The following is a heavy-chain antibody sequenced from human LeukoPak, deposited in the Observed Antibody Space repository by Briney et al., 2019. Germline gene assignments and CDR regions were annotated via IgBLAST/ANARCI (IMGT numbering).Heavy chain of an antibody. CDR3: TTRSDSSSWSRYYYYYGMDV. CDR2: IKSKTDGGTT. V-gene: IGHV3-15*01. J-gene: IGHJ6*02. Sequence: GGCLRLSCAASGFTFSNAWMSWVRQAPGKGLEWVGRIKSKTDGGTTDYAAPVKGRFTISRDDSKNTLYLQMNSLKTEDTAVYYCTTRSDSSSWSRYYYYYGMDVWGQGTTVTVSS. D-gene: IGHD6-13*01. CDR1: GFTFSNAW.